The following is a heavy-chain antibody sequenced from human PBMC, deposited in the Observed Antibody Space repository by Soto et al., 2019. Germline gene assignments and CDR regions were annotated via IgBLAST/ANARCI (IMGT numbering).Heavy chain of an antibody. D-gene: IGHD4-17*01. Sequence: PSETLSLTCAVYGGSFSGYYWSWIRQPPGKGLEWIGEINHSGSTNYNPSLKSRVTISVDTSKNRFSLKLSSVTAADTAVYYCARDRRLGTVSYYYYGMDVWGQGTTVTVSS. J-gene: IGHJ6*02. CDR2: INHSGST. V-gene: IGHV4-34*01. CDR3: ARDRRLGTVSYYYYGMDV. CDR1: GGSFSGYY.